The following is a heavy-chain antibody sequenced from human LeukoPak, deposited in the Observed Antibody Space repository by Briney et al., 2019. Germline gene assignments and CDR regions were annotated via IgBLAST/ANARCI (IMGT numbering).Heavy chain of an antibody. V-gene: IGHV1-18*01. CDR2: ISAYNGNT. CDR3: ARGATENWFDP. Sequence: GASVKVSCKAFGYKFTSYGISWVRQAPGQGLDWMGWISAYNGNTNYAHNLQGRVTMTTDTSTSTAYMELRSLRSDDTAVYYCARGATENWFDPWGQGTLVTVSS. D-gene: IGHD5-12*01. CDR1: GYKFTSYG. J-gene: IGHJ5*02.